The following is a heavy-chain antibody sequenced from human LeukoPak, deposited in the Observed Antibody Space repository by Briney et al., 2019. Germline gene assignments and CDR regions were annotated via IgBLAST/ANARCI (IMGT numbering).Heavy chain of an antibody. CDR3: ATAGVGANYYYYYMDV. CDR2: ISSSGSTI. Sequence: GGSLRLSCAASGFTFSSYEMNWVRQAPGKGLEWVSYISSSGSTIYYADSVKGRFTISRDNAKNSLYLQMNSLRAEDTAVYYCATAGVGANYYYYYMDVWGKGTTVTVSS. J-gene: IGHJ6*03. CDR1: GFTFSSYE. D-gene: IGHD1-26*01. V-gene: IGHV3-48*03.